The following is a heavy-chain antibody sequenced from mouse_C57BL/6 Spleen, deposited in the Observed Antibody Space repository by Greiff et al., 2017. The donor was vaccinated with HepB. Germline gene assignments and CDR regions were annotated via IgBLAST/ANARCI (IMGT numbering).Heavy chain of an antibody. CDR1: GYTFTSYW. Sequence: QVHVKQPGTELVKPGASVKLSCKASGYTFTSYWMHWVKQRPGQGLEWIGNINPSNGGTNYNEKFKSKATLTVDKSSSTAYMQLSSLTSEDSAVYYCARSNYYGSSLDYWGQGTTLTVSS. V-gene: IGHV1-53*01. J-gene: IGHJ2*01. CDR2: INPSNGGT. D-gene: IGHD1-1*01. CDR3: ARSNYYGSSLDY.